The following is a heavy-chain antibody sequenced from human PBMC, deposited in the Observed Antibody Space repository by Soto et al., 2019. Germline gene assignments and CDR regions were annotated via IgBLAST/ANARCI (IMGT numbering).Heavy chain of an antibody. V-gene: IGHV3-23*01. CDR1: GFTFNTYA. CDR3: AKDVQSFGPDDYYYGLDV. J-gene: IGHJ6*02. Sequence: PGGSLRLSCAASGFTFNTYAMTWVRQAPGKGLEWVSTLNGGAFSTYYADPVKGRFTISRDNSKNTLYLQMNRLRVDDTAIYYCAKDVQSFGPDDYYYGLDVWGQGTAVTVSS. CDR2: LNGGAFST. D-gene: IGHD3-16*01.